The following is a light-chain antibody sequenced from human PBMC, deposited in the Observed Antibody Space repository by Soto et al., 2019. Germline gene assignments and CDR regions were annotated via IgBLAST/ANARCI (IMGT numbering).Light chain of an antibody. CDR3: QSYDSSLSGWV. CDR2: GST. J-gene: IGLJ3*02. V-gene: IGLV1-40*01. Sequence: QSVLTQPPSVSGAPGQRVTISCTGSSSNIGAGYGVHWYQQLPGTAPKLLIYGSTNRPSGVPDRFSGSKSGTSASLAITGLQAEDEADYYCQSYDSSLSGWVFGGGTKLTVL. CDR1: SSNIGAGYG.